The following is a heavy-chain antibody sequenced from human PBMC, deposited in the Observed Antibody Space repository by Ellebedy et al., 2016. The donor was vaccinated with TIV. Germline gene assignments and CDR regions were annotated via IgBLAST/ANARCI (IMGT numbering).Heavy chain of an antibody. CDR2: PYYRSKWNN. CDR3: ARGNYYGTGRTRAFDI. Sequence: QTLSLTCAISGDTVSAITAAWDWFRQSPSSGLEWLGRPYYRSKWNNDYSESVKSRISIKSDTSKNHFSLQLTSVSPENTAMYYCARGNYYGTGRTRAFDIWGQGTMVTVSS. D-gene: IGHD3-10*01. J-gene: IGHJ3*02. V-gene: IGHV6-1*01. CDR1: GDTVSAITAA.